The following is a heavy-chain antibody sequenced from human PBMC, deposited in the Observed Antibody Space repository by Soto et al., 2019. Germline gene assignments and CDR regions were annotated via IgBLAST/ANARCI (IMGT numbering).Heavy chain of an antibody. CDR1: GFTFSSYG. D-gene: IGHD3-22*01. V-gene: IGHV3-30*18. CDR2: ISYDGSNK. J-gene: IGHJ4*02. CDR3: AKALYYYDSSEYYFDY. Sequence: GGSLRLSCAASGFTFSSYGMHWVRQAPGKGLEWVAVISYDGSNKYYADSVKGRFTISRDNSKNTLYLQMNSLRAEDTAVYYCAKALYYYDSSEYYFDYWGQGTLVTVSS.